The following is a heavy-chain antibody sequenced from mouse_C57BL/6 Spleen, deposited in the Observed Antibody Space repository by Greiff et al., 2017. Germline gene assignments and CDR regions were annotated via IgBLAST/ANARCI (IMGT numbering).Heavy chain of an antibody. D-gene: IGHD1-1*01. CDR2: ISHDGSN. CDR3: AREGGTTVVWYFDV. Sequence: EVKLVESGPGLVKPSQSLSLTCSVTGYSITSGSYWNWIRHFPGNKLEWMGHISHDGSNNYNPSPKNRISITLDPPKNPFFLTLHSVTTEDTATYYWAREGGTTVVWYFDVWGTGSTVTVSS. V-gene: IGHV3-6*01. J-gene: IGHJ1*03. CDR1: GYSITSGSY.